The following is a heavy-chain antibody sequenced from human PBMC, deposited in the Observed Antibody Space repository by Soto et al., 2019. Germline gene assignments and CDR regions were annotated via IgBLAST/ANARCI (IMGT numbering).Heavy chain of an antibody. Sequence: GGSLSLSCTGSGFTFGDYAVSWFRRAPGKGLESVGFIRSKAYGETTDYAASVKGRFTISRDDSRTIAYLRMNSLKTEDTASYYCSRGFYANTSYPRFDFWGQGTLVTVS. V-gene: IGHV3-49*03. CDR3: SRGFYANTSYPRFDF. J-gene: IGHJ4*02. D-gene: IGHD2-21*01. CDR1: GFTFGDYA. CDR2: IRSKAYGETT.